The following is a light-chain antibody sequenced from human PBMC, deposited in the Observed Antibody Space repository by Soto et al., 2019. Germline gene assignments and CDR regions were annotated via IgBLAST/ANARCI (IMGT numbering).Light chain of an antibody. CDR3: CSYAGDYTWV. J-gene: IGLJ3*02. CDR1: SSDVGGYNY. CDR2: DVS. V-gene: IGLV2-11*01. Sequence: QSALTQPRSVSGSPGQSVTISCTGTSSDVGGYNYVSWYQQHPGKAPKLMIYDVSKRPSGVPDRFFGSKSGNTASLTISGLQAEDVADYYCCSYAGDYTWVFGGGTKLTVL.